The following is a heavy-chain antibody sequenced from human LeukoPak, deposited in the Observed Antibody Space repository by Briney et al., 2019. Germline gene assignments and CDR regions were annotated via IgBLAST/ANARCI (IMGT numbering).Heavy chain of an antibody. CDR3: AKPTARLGWFDP. Sequence: SETLSLTCTVSGYSISSAYYWGWIRQPPGQGLEWIGSIYHSGTTYHNPSLKSRVTISLDTSKNQFSLNLRSVTAADMAVYYCAKPTARLGWFDPWGQGTLVTVSS. V-gene: IGHV4-38-2*02. D-gene: IGHD6-6*01. CDR2: IYHSGTT. J-gene: IGHJ5*02. CDR1: GYSISSAYY.